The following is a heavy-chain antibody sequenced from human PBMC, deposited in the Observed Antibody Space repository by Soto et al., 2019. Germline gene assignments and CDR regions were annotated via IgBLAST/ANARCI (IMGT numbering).Heavy chain of an antibody. Sequence: PSETLSLTYTVSGGSIRIYYWTCIRQPPGKGLEWLVYIFYSGSTFYNPSLKSQVTISIHTSKSQFSLQLTSVTAADTAVYYCARGAADRAIVDSWGQGTLVTVSS. D-gene: IGHD5-18*01. CDR2: IFYSGST. V-gene: IGHV4-59*01. CDR1: GGSIRIYY. J-gene: IGHJ4*02. CDR3: ARGAADRAIVDS.